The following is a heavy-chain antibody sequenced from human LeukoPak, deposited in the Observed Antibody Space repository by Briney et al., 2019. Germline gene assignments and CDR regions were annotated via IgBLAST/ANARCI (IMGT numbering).Heavy chain of an antibody. CDR3: ARGLGGNSAAFDI. D-gene: IGHD4-23*01. V-gene: IGHV3-33*01. Sequence: GGSLRLSCAASGFTFRSYGIHWDRQAQGKGPEWVTVIWYDGSKKYYADSVKGRFTISRDNSKNTLYLQMNSLRAEDTAVYYCARGLGGNSAAFDIWGQGTMVTVSS. CDR1: GFTFRSYG. CDR2: IWYDGSKK. J-gene: IGHJ3*02.